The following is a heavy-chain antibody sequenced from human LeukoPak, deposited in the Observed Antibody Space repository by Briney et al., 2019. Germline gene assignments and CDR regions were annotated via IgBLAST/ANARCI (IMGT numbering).Heavy chain of an antibody. D-gene: IGHD2-21*02. CDR2: INPNTGGT. CDR3: ARGGPHCGGDCYSDY. Sequence: ASVKVTCKASVYTFTDYYIHWVRQAPAQGLEWMGWINPNTGGTNYAQKFQGRVTMTRDTSISTAYMELSRLRFDDTAVYYCARGGPHCGGDCYSDYWGQGTLVTVSS. J-gene: IGHJ4*02. V-gene: IGHV1-2*02. CDR1: VYTFTDYY.